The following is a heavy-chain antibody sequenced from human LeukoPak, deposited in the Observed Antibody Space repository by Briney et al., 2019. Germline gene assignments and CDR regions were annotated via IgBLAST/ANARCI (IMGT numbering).Heavy chain of an antibody. CDR3: ARDSSGYGSRLQH. Sequence: GGSLRLSCAASGFTFSSYSMNWVRQAPGKGLEWVSSISSSSSYIYYADSVKGRFTISRDNSKNTLYLQMNSLRAEDTAVYYCARDSSGYGSRLQHWGQGTLVTVSS. CDR1: GFTFSSYS. V-gene: IGHV3-21*01. J-gene: IGHJ1*01. D-gene: IGHD3-10*01. CDR2: ISSSSSYI.